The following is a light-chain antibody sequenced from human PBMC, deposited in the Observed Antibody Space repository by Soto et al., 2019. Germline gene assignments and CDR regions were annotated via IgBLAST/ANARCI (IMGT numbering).Light chain of an antibody. Sequence: EIVMTQSPATLSVSPGERATLSCRASQSVSGNLAWYQQQPGQAPRLLIYGASTRATGIPARFSGSGSGTEFTLTISSLQSEDFAVYNCQQYNNWPVTFGQGTKLELQ. V-gene: IGKV3-15*01. CDR2: GAS. CDR3: QQYNNWPVT. CDR1: QSVSGN. J-gene: IGKJ2*01.